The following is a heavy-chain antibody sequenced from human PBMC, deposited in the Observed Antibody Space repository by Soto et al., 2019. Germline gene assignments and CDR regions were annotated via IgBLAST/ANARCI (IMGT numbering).Heavy chain of an antibody. Sequence: GGSLRLSCAASGFTFSSYAMSWVRQAPGKGLELVSAISGSGGSTYYADSVKGRFTISRDNSKNTLYLQMNSLRAEDTAVYYCAKGGVVTAVVDWYFDLWGRGTLVTVSS. CDR2: ISGSGGST. CDR1: GFTFSSYA. J-gene: IGHJ2*01. D-gene: IGHD2-2*01. V-gene: IGHV3-23*01. CDR3: AKGGVVTAVVDWYFDL.